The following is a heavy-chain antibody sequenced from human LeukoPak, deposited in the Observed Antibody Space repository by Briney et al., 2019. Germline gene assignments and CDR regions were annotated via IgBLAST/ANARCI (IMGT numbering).Heavy chain of an antibody. V-gene: IGHV3-23*01. J-gene: IGHJ4*02. CDR2: ISVSGGNT. D-gene: IGHD5-18*01. CDR1: GFSFSSYA. CDR3: AKRSGYTTGWFFDF. Sequence: PGGSLRLSCAASGFSFSSYAMSWVRQAPGKGLDWVSFISVSGGNTYYAESVKGRFTISRDNSKNTLFLQMNSLRAEDTAVFYCAKRSGYTTGWFFDFWGQGTLVTVSS.